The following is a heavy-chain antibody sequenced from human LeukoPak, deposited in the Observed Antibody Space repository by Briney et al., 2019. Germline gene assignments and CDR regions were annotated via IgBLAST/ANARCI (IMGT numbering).Heavy chain of an antibody. J-gene: IGHJ4*02. CDR3: ANHFACGSTSCPPFDS. CDR2: ISGSGGST. CDR1: GFTFSSYA. Sequence: PGGSLSLSCAASGFTFSSYAMSWVRQPPGKGLDWVSAISGSGGSTYYADSVKGRFTISRDNSKNTLYLQMNSLRVEDTAVYYCANHFACGSTSCPPFDSWGQGTLVIVSS. D-gene: IGHD2-2*01. V-gene: IGHV3-23*01.